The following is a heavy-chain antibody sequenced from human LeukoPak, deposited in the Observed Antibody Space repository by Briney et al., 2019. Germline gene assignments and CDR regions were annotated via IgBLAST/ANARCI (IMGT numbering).Heavy chain of an antibody. V-gene: IGHV4-59*01. J-gene: IGHJ6*03. CDR2: IYYSGST. CDR3: ARTDSYYYYMDV. CDR1: GGSISSYY. Sequence: PSETLSLTCTVSGGSISSYYWSWVRQPPGKGLEWIGYIYYSGSTNYNPSLKSRVTISVDTSKIQFSLKLSSVTAADTAVYYCARTDSYYYYMDVWGKGTTVTVSS.